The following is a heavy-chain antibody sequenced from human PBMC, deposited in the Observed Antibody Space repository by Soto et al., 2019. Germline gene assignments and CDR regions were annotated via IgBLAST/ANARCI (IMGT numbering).Heavy chain of an antibody. CDR2: IYYSGST. CDR1: GGSISSSSYH. Sequence: PSETLSLTCTVSGGSISSSSYHWGWIRQPPGKGLEWIGSIYYSGSTYYNPSLKSRVTISVDTSKNQFSLKLSSVTAADTAVYYCATGTRFLEWLSGGYYYMDVWGKGTTVTVSS. D-gene: IGHD3-3*01. CDR3: ATGTRFLEWLSGGYYYMDV. V-gene: IGHV4-39*01. J-gene: IGHJ6*03.